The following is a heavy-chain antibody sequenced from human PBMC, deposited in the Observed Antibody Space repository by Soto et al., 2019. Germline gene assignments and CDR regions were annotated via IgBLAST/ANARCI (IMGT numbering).Heavy chain of an antibody. V-gene: IGHV3-7*01. J-gene: IGHJ4*02. CDR2: IQKEGGEK. Sequence: AGSLTPSCAVAGFSLNNYWMSWVRQPQGKGLEWVANIQKEGGEKYHVDSGKGRSTIPRDNTENSLALQLTSRRAEATAVISFARVALGRGGYSIFESWGQGTQSTVSA. CDR3: ARVALGRGGYSIFES. D-gene: IGHD4-4*01. CDR1: GFSLNNYW.